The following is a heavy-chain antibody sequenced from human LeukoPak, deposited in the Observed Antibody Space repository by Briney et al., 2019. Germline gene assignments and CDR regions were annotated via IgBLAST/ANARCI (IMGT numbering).Heavy chain of an antibody. J-gene: IGHJ4*02. D-gene: IGHD6-13*01. CDR3: ARHGGYSSSSDY. Sequence: SETLSLTCTVSGGSISSYYWSWIRQPLGKGLEWIGYIYYSGSTNYNPSLKSRVTISVDTSKNQFSLKLSSVTAADTAVYYCARHGGYSSSSDYWGQGTLVTVSS. CDR1: GGSISSYY. V-gene: IGHV4-59*08. CDR2: IYYSGST.